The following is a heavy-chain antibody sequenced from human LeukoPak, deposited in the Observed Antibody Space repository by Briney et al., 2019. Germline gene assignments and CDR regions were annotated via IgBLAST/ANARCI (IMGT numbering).Heavy chain of an antibody. J-gene: IGHJ4*02. Sequence: GASVKVSCKASGYTFTSYYMHWVRQAPGQGLEWMGIINPSGGSTNYAQKLQGRVTMTTDTSTSTAYMELRSLRSDDTAVYYCARSSLNSGSYPGDYWGQGTLVTVSS. CDR2: INPSGGST. V-gene: IGHV1-46*01. D-gene: IGHD1-26*01. CDR3: ARSSLNSGSYPGDY. CDR1: GYTFTSYY.